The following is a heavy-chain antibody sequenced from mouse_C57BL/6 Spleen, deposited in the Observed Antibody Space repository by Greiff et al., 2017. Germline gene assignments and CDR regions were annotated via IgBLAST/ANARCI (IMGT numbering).Heavy chain of an antibody. CDR2: ISSGSSTI. D-gene: IGHD2-4*01. V-gene: IGHV5-17*01. Sequence: EVKLMESGGGLVKPGGSLKLSCAASGLTFSDYGMHWVRQAPEKGLEWVAYISSGSSTIYYADTVKGRFTISRDNAKNTLFLQMTSLRSEDTAMYYCARNYGENYYAMDYWGQGTSVTVSS. CDR3: ARNYGENYYAMDY. CDR1: GLTFSDYG. J-gene: IGHJ4*01.